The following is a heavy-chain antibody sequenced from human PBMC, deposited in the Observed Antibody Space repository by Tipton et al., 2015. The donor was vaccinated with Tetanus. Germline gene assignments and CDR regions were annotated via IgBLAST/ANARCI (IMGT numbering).Heavy chain of an antibody. D-gene: IGHD3-22*01. Sequence: LSCTVSGDSISRGGYFWNWIRQRPGKGPEWIGYICYSGSTYYNPSLRNRLTVSRDTSKNQFSLNLKSVTAADTAVYYCARQEPPRRFFYDSTGSSGWGQGTLVIVSS. CDR3: ARQEPPRRFFYDSTGSSG. CDR1: GDSISRGGYF. V-gene: IGHV4-31*02. CDR2: ICYSGST. J-gene: IGHJ4*02.